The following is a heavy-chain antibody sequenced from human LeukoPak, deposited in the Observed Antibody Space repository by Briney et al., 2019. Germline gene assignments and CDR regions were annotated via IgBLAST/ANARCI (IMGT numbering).Heavy chain of an antibody. Sequence: GGSLRLSCAASGFTFSSYAMHWVRQAPGKGLEWVAVISYDGSNKYYADSVKGRFTISRDNSKNTLYLQMNSLRAEDTAVYYCAKDDNYYGSGSPPTGGWGQGTLVTVSS. CDR3: AKDDNYYGSGSPPTGG. CDR1: GFTFSSYA. J-gene: IGHJ4*02. V-gene: IGHV3-30-3*01. CDR2: ISYDGSNK. D-gene: IGHD3-10*01.